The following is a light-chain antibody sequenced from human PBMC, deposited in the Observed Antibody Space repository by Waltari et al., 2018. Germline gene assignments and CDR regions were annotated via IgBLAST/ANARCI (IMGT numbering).Light chain of an antibody. V-gene: IGLV2-23*02. J-gene: IGLJ2*01. Sequence: QSALTQPASVSGSPGQSITISCPGTSSDVGSYNLFSWYQQHPGKAPKLMIYEVTKRPSGVSNRFSGSKSGNTASLTISGLQAEDESDYYCCSYAGASTHVVFGGGTKVTVL. CDR1: SSDVGSYNL. CDR3: CSYAGASTHVV. CDR2: EVT.